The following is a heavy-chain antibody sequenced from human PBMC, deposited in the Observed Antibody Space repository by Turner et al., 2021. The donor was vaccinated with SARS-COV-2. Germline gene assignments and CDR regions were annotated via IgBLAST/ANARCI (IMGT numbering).Heavy chain of an antibody. CDR1: GGSISSSTYY. D-gene: IGHD5-18*01. J-gene: IGHJ6*02. Sequence: QLQLQESGPGLVKPSETLSLTCTVSGGSISSSTYYWGWIRQPPGKGLEWIGNIYYSGSTYYNPSLKGRVTISVDTSKNQFSLKLSSVTAADTAVYYCARLMDTAMDYYGMAVWGQGTTVTVSS. CDR2: IYYSGST. V-gene: IGHV4-39*01. CDR3: ARLMDTAMDYYGMAV.